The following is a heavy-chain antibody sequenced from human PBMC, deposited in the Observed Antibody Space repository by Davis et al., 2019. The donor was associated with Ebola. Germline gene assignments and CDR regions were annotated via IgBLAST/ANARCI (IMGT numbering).Heavy chain of an antibody. D-gene: IGHD4-17*01. CDR2: ISSSSSTI. J-gene: IGHJ5*02. V-gene: IGHV3-48*02. Sequence: GSLRLSCTASGFTFGDYAMSWVRQAPGKGLEWVSYISSSSSTIYYADSVKGRFTISRDNAKNSLYLQMNSLRDEDTAVYYCARVVDTVTTSWFDPWGQGTLVTVSS. CDR3: ARVVDTVTTSWFDP. CDR1: GFTFGDYA.